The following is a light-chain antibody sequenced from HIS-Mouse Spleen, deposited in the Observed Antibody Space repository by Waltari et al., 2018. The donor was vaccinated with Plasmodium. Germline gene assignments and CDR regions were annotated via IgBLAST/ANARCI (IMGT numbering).Light chain of an antibody. Sequence: QSVLTQPPSASGTPGQRVTISCSGSSSNIGSNTVNWYQQLPGTAPKLLIYSNNPRPSGVPDRFAGSKSGTSASLAISGSQSEDEADYYCAAWDDSLNGVFGGGTKLTVL. CDR3: AAWDDSLNGV. CDR1: SSNIGSNT. CDR2: SNN. V-gene: IGLV1-44*01. J-gene: IGLJ3*02.